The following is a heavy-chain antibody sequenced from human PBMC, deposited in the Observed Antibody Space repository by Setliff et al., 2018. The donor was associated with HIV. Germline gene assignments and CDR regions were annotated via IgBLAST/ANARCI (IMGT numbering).Heavy chain of an antibody. V-gene: IGHV4-39*01. Sequence: SETLSLTCSVSGASITRSNYYWGWVRQPPGKGLEWIGNLYYRGGTSYHNPSLKSRVTTSVDTSKNQFSLRLSSVTAADTAVYYCVREPDYWGQGTLVTVSS. D-gene: IGHD1-1*01. CDR2: LYYRGGTS. CDR3: VREPDY. CDR1: GASITRSNYY. J-gene: IGHJ4*02.